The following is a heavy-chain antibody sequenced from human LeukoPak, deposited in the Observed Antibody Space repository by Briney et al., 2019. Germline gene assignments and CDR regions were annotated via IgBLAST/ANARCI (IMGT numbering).Heavy chain of an antibody. CDR3: ASGSSGFDY. CDR2: ISGSGNIM. V-gene: IGHV3-48*04. J-gene: IGHJ4*02. D-gene: IGHD6-6*01. Sequence: GGSLRLSCVGSGFTFSKYSLNWVRQAPGKGLEWVSYISGSGNIMYSADSVKGRFTVSRDNAKNSLYLQMNSLRAEDTAVYYCASGSSGFDYWGQGTLVTVSS. CDR1: GFTFSKYS.